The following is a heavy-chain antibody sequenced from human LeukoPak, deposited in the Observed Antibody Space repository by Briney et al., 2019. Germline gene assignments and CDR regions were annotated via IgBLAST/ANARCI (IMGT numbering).Heavy chain of an antibody. CDR3: ASRDGPTYDSSGYYYIHGGAFDI. V-gene: IGHV5-51*01. D-gene: IGHD3-22*01. J-gene: IGHJ3*02. Sequence: GESLKISCKGSGYSFTSYWIGWVRQMPGKGLEWMGIIYPGDSDTRYSPSFQGQVTISADKSISTAYLQWSSLKASDTAMYYCASRDGPTYDSSGYYYIHGGAFDIWGQGTMVTVSS. CDR2: IYPGDSDT. CDR1: GYSFTSYW.